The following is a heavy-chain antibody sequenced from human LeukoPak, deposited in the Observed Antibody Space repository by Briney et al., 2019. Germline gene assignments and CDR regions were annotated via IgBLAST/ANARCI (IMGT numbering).Heavy chain of an antibody. CDR1: GGSISSYY. D-gene: IGHD1-7*01. Sequence: SETLSLTCTVSGGSISSYYWSWIRQPPGKGLEWIGYIYYSGSTNYNPSLKSRVTISVDTSKNQFSLKLSSVTAADTAVYYCARGGTRQTYYYYGMDVWGQGTTVTVSS. CDR3: ARGGTRQTYYYYGMDV. CDR2: IYYSGST. J-gene: IGHJ6*02. V-gene: IGHV4-59*01.